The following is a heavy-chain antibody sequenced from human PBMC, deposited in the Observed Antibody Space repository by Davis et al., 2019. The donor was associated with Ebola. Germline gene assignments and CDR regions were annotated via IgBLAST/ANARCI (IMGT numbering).Heavy chain of an antibody. CDR3: VKARRSSGWVYYFDH. CDR2: ISGHGDKT. V-gene: IGHV3-43*02. J-gene: IGHJ4*02. D-gene: IGHD6-25*01. Sequence: GESLKISCAASGFTFEDDAMHWVRQAPGKGLEWVSLISGHGDKTDYADSVMGRFTISRDNSKNSLYLQMNSLRSEDTAFYYCVKARRSSGWVYYFDHWGQGALVTVSS. CDR1: GFTFEDDA.